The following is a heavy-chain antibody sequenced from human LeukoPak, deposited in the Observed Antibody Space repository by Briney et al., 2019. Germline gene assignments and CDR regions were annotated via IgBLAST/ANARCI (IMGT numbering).Heavy chain of an antibody. J-gene: IGHJ4*02. V-gene: IGHV4-34*01. Sequence: PSETLSLTCAVYGGSFSGYYWSWIRQPPGKGLEWIGEINHSGSTNYNPSLKSRVTISVDTSKNRFSLKLSSVTAADTAVYYCARAPLARGRFDYWGQGTLVTVSS. CDR1: GGSFSGYY. CDR2: INHSGST. D-gene: IGHD3-10*01. CDR3: ARAPLARGRFDY.